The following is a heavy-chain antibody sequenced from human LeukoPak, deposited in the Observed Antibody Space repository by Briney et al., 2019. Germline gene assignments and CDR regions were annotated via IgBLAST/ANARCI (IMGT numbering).Heavy chain of an antibody. CDR2: IYYSGST. J-gene: IGHJ6*02. CDR1: GGSISSYY. V-gene: IGHV4-59*01. CDR3: ARQRDFWSGYTARYGMDV. Sequence: SETLSLTCTVSGGSISSYYWNWIRQPPGKGLEWFGYIYYSGSTNYNPSLKSRVTISVDTSNNQFSLKLSSVTAADTAVYYCARQRDFWSGYTARYGMDVWGQGTTVTVSS. D-gene: IGHD3-3*01.